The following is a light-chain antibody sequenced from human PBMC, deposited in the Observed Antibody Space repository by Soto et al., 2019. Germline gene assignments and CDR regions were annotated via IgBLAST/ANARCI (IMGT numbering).Light chain of an antibody. CDR3: MQALQIPNT. V-gene: IGKV2-28*01. CDR2: SGS. CDR1: QSHLHSNGNNY. J-gene: IGKJ2*01. Sequence: DLVMTQSPLSLPVTPGEPASISCRSSQSHLHSNGNNYLDWYLQRPGQSPQLLIYSGSNRASGVPDRFSGSGSGTDFTLKISRVEAEDVGVYYCMQALQIPNTFGLGTKLEIK.